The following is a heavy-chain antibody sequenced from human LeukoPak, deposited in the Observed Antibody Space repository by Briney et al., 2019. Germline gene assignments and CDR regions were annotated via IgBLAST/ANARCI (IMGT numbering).Heavy chain of an antibody. V-gene: IGHV5-51*01. Sequence: GESLKISCKGSGYSFTSYWIGWVRQMPGKGLEWMGIIYPGDSDTRYSPSFQGQVTISADKSISTAYLQWSSLKASDTAMYYCARLSMVRGVIRNWFDPWGQGTLVTVSS. CDR2: IYPGDSDT. CDR3: ARLSMVRGVIRNWFDP. J-gene: IGHJ5*02. D-gene: IGHD3-10*01. CDR1: GYSFTSYW.